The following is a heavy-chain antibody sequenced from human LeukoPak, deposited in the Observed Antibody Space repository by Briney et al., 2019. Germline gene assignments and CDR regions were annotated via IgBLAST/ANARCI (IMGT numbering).Heavy chain of an antibody. CDR1: GGTFSSYA. D-gene: IGHD6-6*01. Sequence: SVKVSCKASGGTFSSYAISWGRQAPGQGLEWMGGIIPIFGTANYAQKFQGRVTITADESTSTAYMELSSLRSEDTAVYYCAREYSSSAAFDYWGQGTLVTVSS. V-gene: IGHV1-69*13. J-gene: IGHJ4*02. CDR3: AREYSSSAAFDY. CDR2: IIPIFGTA.